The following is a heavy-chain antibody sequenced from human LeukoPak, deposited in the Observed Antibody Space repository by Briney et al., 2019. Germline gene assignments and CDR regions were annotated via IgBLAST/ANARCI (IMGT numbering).Heavy chain of an antibody. D-gene: IGHD4-17*01. Sequence: TGGSLRLSXAASGFTFGSYAMNWVRQAPGKGLEWVSVISGNGGDTNHADSVKGRFTISRDNSKNTLYLQMNSLRAEDTAIYYCAFRGKVTVTTKGAFDIWGQRTMVTVSS. J-gene: IGHJ3*02. V-gene: IGHV3-23*01. CDR1: GFTFGSYA. CDR3: AFRGKVTVTTKGAFDI. CDR2: ISGNGGDT.